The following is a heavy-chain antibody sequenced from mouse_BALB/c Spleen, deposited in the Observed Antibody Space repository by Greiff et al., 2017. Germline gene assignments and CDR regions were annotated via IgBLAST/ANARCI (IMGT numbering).Heavy chain of an antibody. J-gene: IGHJ3*01. CDR3: ARGGEYGSWFAY. Sequence: VQLQQSAAELARPGASVKMSCKASGYTFTSYTMHWVKQRPGQGLEWIGYINPSSGYTEYNQKFKDKTTLTADKSSSTAYMQLSSLTSEDSAVYYCARGGEYGSWFAYWGQGTLVTVSA. V-gene: IGHV1-4*02. CDR2: INPSSGYT. D-gene: IGHD1-1*02. CDR1: GYTFTSYT.